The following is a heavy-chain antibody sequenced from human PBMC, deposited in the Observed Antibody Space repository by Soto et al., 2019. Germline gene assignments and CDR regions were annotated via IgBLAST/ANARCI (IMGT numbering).Heavy chain of an antibody. CDR1: GFTFSNAW. V-gene: IGHV3-15*07. D-gene: IGHD3-22*01. Sequence: GGSLRLSCAASGFTFSNAWMNWVRQAPGKGLEWVGRIKSKTDGGTTDYAAPVKGRFTISRDDSKNTLYLQMNSLKTEDTAVYYCTNLPNYYDSSGSSAFDIWGQGTMVTVSS. CDR3: TNLPNYYDSSGSSAFDI. J-gene: IGHJ3*02. CDR2: IKSKTDGGTT.